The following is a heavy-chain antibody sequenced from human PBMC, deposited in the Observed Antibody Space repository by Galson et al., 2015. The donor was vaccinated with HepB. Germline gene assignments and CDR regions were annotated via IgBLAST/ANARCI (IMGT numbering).Heavy chain of an antibody. D-gene: IGHD6-13*01. CDR3: ARENDRLAALDI. CDR2: IKQDGSEN. Sequence: SLRLSCAASEFTFNYYWMSWVRQAPGKGLEWVANIKQDGSENNYVDSMKGRFTISRDNSKNSVYLHMNSLRAEDTAVYYCARENDRLAALDIWGHGTMVTVSS. J-gene: IGHJ3*02. V-gene: IGHV3-7*01. CDR1: EFTFNYYW.